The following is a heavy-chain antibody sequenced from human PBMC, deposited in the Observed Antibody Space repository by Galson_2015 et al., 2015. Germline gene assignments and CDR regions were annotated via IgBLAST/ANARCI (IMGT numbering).Heavy chain of an antibody. Sequence: CTASGYTFTGYYMHWVRQAPGQGLEWMGRINPNSGGTNYAQKFQGRVTMTRDTSISTAYMELSRLRSDDTAVYYCARGVGAVTTSWFDPWGQGTLVTVSS. V-gene: IGHV1-2*06. CDR2: INPNSGGT. J-gene: IGHJ5*02. CDR3: ARGVGAVTTSWFDP. D-gene: IGHD4-17*01. CDR1: GYTFTGYY.